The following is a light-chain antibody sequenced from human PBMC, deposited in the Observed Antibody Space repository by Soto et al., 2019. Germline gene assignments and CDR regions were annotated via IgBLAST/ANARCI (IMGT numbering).Light chain of an antibody. CDR1: STDVGGYNY. CDR2: DVT. Sequence: QSVLTQPASVSGSPGQSITISCTGSSTDVGGYNYVSWHQQHPGKAPKLMIFDVTKRPSGVSNRFSGSKPGDTASLTISGLQAEDEADYYCSSYTRDKTVLFGGGTKLTVL. CDR3: SSYTRDKTVL. V-gene: IGLV2-14*03. J-gene: IGLJ2*01.